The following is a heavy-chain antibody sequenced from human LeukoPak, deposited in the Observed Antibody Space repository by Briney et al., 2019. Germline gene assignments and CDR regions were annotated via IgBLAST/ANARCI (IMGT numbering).Heavy chain of an antibody. J-gene: IGHJ4*02. CDR3: ARGSSWGVGY. V-gene: IGHV4-4*02. Sequence: SETLSLTCAVPGGSISSTNWWSWVRQPPGKGLEWIGEIYHSGTTNYNPSLKSRVTISVGKSRKHFSLKLNSVTAADTAVYYCARGSSWGVGYWGQGTLVTVSS. CDR2: IYHSGTT. D-gene: IGHD3-10*01. CDR1: GGSISSTNW.